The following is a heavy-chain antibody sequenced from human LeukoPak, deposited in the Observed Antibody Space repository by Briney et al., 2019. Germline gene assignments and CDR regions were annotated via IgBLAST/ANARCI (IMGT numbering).Heavy chain of an antibody. V-gene: IGHV4-31*03. Sequence: SETLSLTCTVSGGSISSGGYYWSWIRQHPGKGLEWIGYIYYSGSTYYNPSLKSRVTISVDTSKNQFSLKLSSVTAADTAVYYCARWDGSGSYTDYWGQGTLVTVSS. CDR1: GGSISSGGYY. CDR2: IYYSGST. CDR3: ARWDGSGSYTDY. J-gene: IGHJ4*02. D-gene: IGHD3-10*01.